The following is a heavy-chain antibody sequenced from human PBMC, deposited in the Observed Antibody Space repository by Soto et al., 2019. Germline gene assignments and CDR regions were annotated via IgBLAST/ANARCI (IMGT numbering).Heavy chain of an antibody. CDR2: ISFSGST. J-gene: IGHJ4*02. CDR1: GGSISSRSYY. CDR3: ASLVNGQHEYFDY. D-gene: IGHD6-13*01. Sequence: PSEPLSLPGIVSGGSISSRSYYWGWIRQPPGKGLEWIGTISFSGSTYYGLSLKSRLTISVDTSRNHFSLKLSSVTAADTAVYYCASLVNGQHEYFDYWGQGALVT. V-gene: IGHV4-39*02.